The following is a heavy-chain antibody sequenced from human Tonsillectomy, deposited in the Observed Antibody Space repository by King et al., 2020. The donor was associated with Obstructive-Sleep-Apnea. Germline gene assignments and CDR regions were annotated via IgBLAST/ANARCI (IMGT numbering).Heavy chain of an antibody. J-gene: IGHJ6*02. V-gene: IGHV3-53*04. CDR3: ARDRYDYGADTSSLNYSGMDV. CDR1: GFSVSAVY. Sequence: VQLVESGGGLVQPGGSLRLSCAASGFSVSAVYVNWVRQAPGRGLEWVSVLYSSVTTHYADSVKGRFTMSRDNSTNAVYLQMNSMRVEDTSVYFCARDRYDYGADTSSLNYSGMDVWGQGTTVTVSS. CDR2: LYSSVTT. D-gene: IGHD4/OR15-4a*01.